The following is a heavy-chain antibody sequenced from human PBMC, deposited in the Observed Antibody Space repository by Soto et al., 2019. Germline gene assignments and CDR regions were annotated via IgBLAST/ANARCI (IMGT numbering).Heavy chain of an antibody. CDR2: IDPIDSHT. V-gene: IGHV5-10-1*01. CDR1: AYSFTNCW. D-gene: IGHD2-2*01. Sequence: PGESLKISCKGSAYSFTNCWISWVRQMPGKGLEWMGRIDPIDSHTTYSPSFQGHVTISTDKSINTAYLQWSSLKASDTAMYYCARRYCSSATCPRNYYCMDVWCQGTTVTVSS. J-gene: IGHJ6*02. CDR3: ARRYCSSATCPRNYYCMDV.